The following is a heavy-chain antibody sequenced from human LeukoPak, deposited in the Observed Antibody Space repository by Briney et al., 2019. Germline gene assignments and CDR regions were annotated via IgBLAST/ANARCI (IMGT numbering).Heavy chain of an antibody. CDR2: ISYDGSNK. J-gene: IGHJ6*02. CDR3: AKDLVTSRYYYYYGMDV. V-gene: IGHV3-30*18. Sequence: GRSLRLSCAASGFTFSSYGMHWVRQAPGKGLEWVAVISYDGSNKYYADSVKGRLTISRDNSKNTLYLQMNSLRAEDTAVYYCAKDLVTSRYYYYYGMDVWGQGTTVTVSS. D-gene: IGHD2-21*02. CDR1: GFTFSSYG.